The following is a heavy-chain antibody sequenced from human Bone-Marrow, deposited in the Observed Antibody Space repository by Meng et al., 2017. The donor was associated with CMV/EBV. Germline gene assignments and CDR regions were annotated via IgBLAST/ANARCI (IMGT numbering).Heavy chain of an antibody. CDR1: SSNSDT. Sequence: SSNSDTWNWIRQSPSRGLEWLGWTYYRSKWYNDYAVSVKSRITINPDTSKNQFSLQLNSVTPEDTAVYYCARSYCGGDCYSRWWFDPWGQGTLVTVSS. CDR2: TYYRSKWYN. V-gene: IGHV6-1*01. CDR3: ARSYCGGDCYSRWWFDP. J-gene: IGHJ5*02. D-gene: IGHD2-21*01.